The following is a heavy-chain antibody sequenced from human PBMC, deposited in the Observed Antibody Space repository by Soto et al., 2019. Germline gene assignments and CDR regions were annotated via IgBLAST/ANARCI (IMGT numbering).Heavy chain of an antibody. CDR2: IYYSGST. V-gene: IGHV4-31*03. Sequence: PSETLSLTCTVSGGSISSGGYYWSWIRQHPGKGLEWIGYIYYSGSTYYNPPLKSRVTISVDTSKNQFSLKLSSVTAADTAVYYCARELLRLGFCSGGSCYSWYDPCGQGTLVTGSA. CDR1: GGSISSGGYY. J-gene: IGHJ5*02. CDR3: ARELLRLGFCSGGSCYSWYDP. D-gene: IGHD2-15*01.